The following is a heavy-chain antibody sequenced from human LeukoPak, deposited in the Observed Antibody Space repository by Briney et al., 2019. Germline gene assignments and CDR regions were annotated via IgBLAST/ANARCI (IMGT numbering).Heavy chain of an antibody. V-gene: IGHV3-48*03. J-gene: IGHJ4*02. D-gene: IGHD3-16*02. CDR2: ISSSGSTI. Sequence: GGSLRLSCAASGFTFSSYEMNWVRQAPGKGLEWVSYISSSGSTIYYADSVKGRFTISRDNAKNSLYLQMNSLRAEDTAVYYCARDHWGSYRSLEYYFDYWAREPWSPSPQ. CDR1: GFTFSSYE. CDR3: ARDHWGSYRSLEYYFDY.